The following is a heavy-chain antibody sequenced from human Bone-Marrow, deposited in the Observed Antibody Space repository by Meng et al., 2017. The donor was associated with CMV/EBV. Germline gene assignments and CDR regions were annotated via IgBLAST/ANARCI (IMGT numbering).Heavy chain of an antibody. Sequence: ASVKVSCKASGYTFTSYYMHWVRQAPGQGLEWMGIINPSGGSTSYAQKFQGRVTMTRDTSTSTVYMELSSLRSEVTAVYYCARVGQGCSSTSCYTNYYYGMDVWGQGTTVTVSS. J-gene: IGHJ6*02. V-gene: IGHV1-46*01. D-gene: IGHD2-2*02. CDR3: ARVGQGCSSTSCYTNYYYGMDV. CDR2: INPSGGST. CDR1: GYTFTSYY.